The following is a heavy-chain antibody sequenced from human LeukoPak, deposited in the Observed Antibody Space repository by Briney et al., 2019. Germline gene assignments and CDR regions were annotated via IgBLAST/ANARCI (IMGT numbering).Heavy chain of an antibody. V-gene: IGHV4-61*02. Sequence: SQTLSLTCTVSGGSISSGSYYWSWIRQPAGKGLEWIGRIYISGRTTYNPSLKSRVTISADTSKNQFSLKLISVTAADTAVYYCARGYWFYFDYWGQGTLVTISS. D-gene: IGHD2-8*02. J-gene: IGHJ4*02. CDR2: IYISGRT. CDR1: GGSISSGSYY. CDR3: ARGYWFYFDY.